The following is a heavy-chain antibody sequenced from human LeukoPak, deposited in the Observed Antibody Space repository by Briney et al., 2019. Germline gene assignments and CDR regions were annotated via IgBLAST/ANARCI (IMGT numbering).Heavy chain of an antibody. D-gene: IGHD4-17*01. Sequence: GGSLRLSCAASGFTFSSYEMNWVRQAPGKGLEWVSYINDNGRTIYYADSVKGRFTISRDNAKNSLYLQMSSLRAEDTAVYYCARDSSPLGDGRWGRGTVDSVCS. J-gene: IGHJ4*02. CDR3: ARDSSPLGDGR. V-gene: IGHV3-48*03. CDR2: INDNGRTI. CDR1: GFTFSSYE.